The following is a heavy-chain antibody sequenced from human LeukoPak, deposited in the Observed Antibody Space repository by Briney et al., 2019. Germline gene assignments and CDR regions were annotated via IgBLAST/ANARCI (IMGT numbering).Heavy chain of an antibody. D-gene: IGHD2-2*01. CDR3: ARDRSTPAANDAFDV. Sequence: SETLSLTCTVSGGSISSGGYYWSWIRQHPGKGLEWIGYIYYSGSTYYNPSLKSRVTISVDTSKNQFSLKLSSVTAADTAVYYCARDRSTPAANDAFDVWGQGTMVTVSS. CDR2: IYYSGST. J-gene: IGHJ3*01. CDR1: GGSISSGGYY. V-gene: IGHV4-31*03.